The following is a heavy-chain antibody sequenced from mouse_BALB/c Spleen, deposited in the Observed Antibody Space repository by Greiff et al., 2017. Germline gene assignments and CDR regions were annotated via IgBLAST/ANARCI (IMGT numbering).Heavy chain of an antibody. CDR3: ASDRGTMITSSAMDY. V-gene: IGHV7-3*02. CDR2: IRNKANGYTT. CDR1: GFTFTDYY. J-gene: IGHJ4*01. D-gene: IGHD2-4*01. Sequence: DVQLVESGGGLVQPGGSLRLSCATSGFTFTDYYMSWVRQPPGKALEWLGFIRNKANGYTTDYSASVKGRFTISRDNSQTILYLQMNTLRAEDSDTYSCASDRGTMITSSAMDYWGQGTSVTVSS.